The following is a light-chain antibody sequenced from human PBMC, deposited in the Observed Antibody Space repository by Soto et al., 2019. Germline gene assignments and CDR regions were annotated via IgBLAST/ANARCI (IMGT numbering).Light chain of an antibody. CDR1: QGINNY. CDR2: DAS. Sequence: DIQMTQSPSSLSASVGDRVTITCQASQGINNYLNWYQQKLGKAPKLLIYDASNLEIGVPSRFSGSASGTDFTLTISSLQPEDFATYYCQQCYSSPLTFGGGTRWIS. V-gene: IGKV1-33*01. J-gene: IGKJ4*01. CDR3: QQCYSSPLT.